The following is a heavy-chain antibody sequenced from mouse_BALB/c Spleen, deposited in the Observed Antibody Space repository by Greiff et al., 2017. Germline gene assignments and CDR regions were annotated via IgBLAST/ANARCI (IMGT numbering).Heavy chain of an antibody. D-gene: IGHD2-1*01. V-gene: IGHV1-67*01. J-gene: IGHJ4*01. CDR3: ARSYYGNYGYAMDY. CDR1: SYTFTDYA. CDR2: ISTYYGNT. Sequence: VQLVESGPELVRPGVSVKISCKGSSYTFTDYAMHWVKQSHAKSLEWIGVISTYYGNTNYNQKFKGKATMTVDKSSSTAYMELARLTSEDSAVYYCARSYYGNYGYAMDYWGQGTSVTVSS.